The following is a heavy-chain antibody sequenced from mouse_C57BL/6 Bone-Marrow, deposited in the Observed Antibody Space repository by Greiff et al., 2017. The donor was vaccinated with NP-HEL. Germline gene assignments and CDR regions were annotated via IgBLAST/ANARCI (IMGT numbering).Heavy chain of an antibody. CDR2: INPGRGGT. D-gene: IGHD2-3*01. CDR3: ARGVYDGYYYFDY. V-gene: IGHV1-54*01. CDR1: GYAFTNYL. J-gene: IGHJ2*01. Sequence: VQLQQSGAELVRPGTSVKVSCKASGYAFTNYLIEWVKQRPGQGLEWIGVINPGRGGTNYNEKFKGKATLTADKSSSTAYMQLSSLTSEDSAVYFCARGVYDGYYYFDYWGQGTTLTVSS.